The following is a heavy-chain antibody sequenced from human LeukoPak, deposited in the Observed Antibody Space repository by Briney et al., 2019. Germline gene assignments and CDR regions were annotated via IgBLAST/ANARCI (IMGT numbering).Heavy chain of an antibody. CDR3: AKDRYYYDSSGYVDY. D-gene: IGHD3-22*01. V-gene: IGHV3-7*01. CDR1: GFTFSSYW. J-gene: IGHJ4*02. Sequence: PGGSLRLSCAASGFTFSSYWMSWVRQAPGKGLEWVANIKQDGSEKYYADSVKGRFTISRDNSKNTLYLQMNGLRAEDTAVYYCAKDRYYYDSSGYVDYWGQGTLVTVSS. CDR2: IKQDGSEK.